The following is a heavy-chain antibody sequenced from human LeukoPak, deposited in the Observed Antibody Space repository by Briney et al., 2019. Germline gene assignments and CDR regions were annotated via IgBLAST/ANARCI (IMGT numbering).Heavy chain of an antibody. Sequence: PSETLSLTCSVSGGSMSSDYYSWIRQPAGKGLEWIGCIYTSGSTNYNPSLQSRVTMSVDTSKNQFSLRLSSVTADTAVYYCCRSAYTYGPFDYWGQGTLVAVSS. CDR2: IYTSGST. D-gene: IGHD3-16*01. CDR1: GGSMSSDY. CDR3: CRSAYTYGPFDY. J-gene: IGHJ4*02. V-gene: IGHV4-4*07.